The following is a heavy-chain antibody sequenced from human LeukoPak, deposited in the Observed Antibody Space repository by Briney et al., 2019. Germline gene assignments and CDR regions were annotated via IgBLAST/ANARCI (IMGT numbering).Heavy chain of an antibody. CDR3: AKDSDGHQLAIFDY. D-gene: IGHD2-2*01. CDR1: GFTFSSYS. J-gene: IGHJ4*02. CDR2: ISSSSSYI. V-gene: IGHV3-21*04. Sequence: GGSLRLSCAASGFTFSSYSMNWVRQAPGKGLEWVSSISSSSSYIYYADSVKGRFTISRDNSKNTLYLQMNSLRAEDTTVYYCAKDSDGHQLAIFDYWGQGTLVTVSS.